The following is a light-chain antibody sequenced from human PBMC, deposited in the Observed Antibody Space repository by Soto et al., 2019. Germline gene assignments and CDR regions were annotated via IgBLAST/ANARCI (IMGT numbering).Light chain of an antibody. CDR3: SSYTSSNYWV. CDR1: SSDVGGYNY. J-gene: IGLJ3*02. Sequence: QSALTQPASVSGSPGQSITISCTGTSSDVGGYNYVSWYQQRPGKAPKLMIYEVSNRPSGVSYRFSGSKSGNTASLTISGIQAEDEAAYYCSSYTSSNYWVFGGGTKLTVL. CDR2: EVS. V-gene: IGLV2-14*01.